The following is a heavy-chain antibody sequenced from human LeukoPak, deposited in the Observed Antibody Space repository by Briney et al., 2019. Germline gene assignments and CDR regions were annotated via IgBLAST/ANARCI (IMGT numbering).Heavy chain of an antibody. Sequence: SETLSLTCAVYGGSFSGYYWSWIRQPPGKGLEWIGYIYYSGSTYYNPSLKSRVTISVDTSKNQFSLKLSSVTAADTAVYYCASTIFGVVTYYYYYMDVWGKGTTVTVSS. D-gene: IGHD3-3*01. CDR3: ASTIFGVVTYYYYYMDV. CDR1: GGSFSGYY. V-gene: IGHV4-59*06. J-gene: IGHJ6*03. CDR2: IYYSGST.